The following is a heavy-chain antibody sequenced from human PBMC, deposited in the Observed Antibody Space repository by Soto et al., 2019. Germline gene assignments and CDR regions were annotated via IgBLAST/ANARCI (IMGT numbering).Heavy chain of an antibody. D-gene: IGHD3-10*01. CDR3: ARTPPRFGELLENDY. CDR2: INHSGST. J-gene: IGHJ4*02. CDR1: GGSFSGYY. Sequence: SETLSLTCAVYGGSFSGYYWSWIRQPPGKGLEWIGEINHSGSTNYNPSIKSRVTISVDTSKNQFSLKLSSVTAADTAVYYCARTPPRFGELLENDYWGQGTLVTVSS. V-gene: IGHV4-34*01.